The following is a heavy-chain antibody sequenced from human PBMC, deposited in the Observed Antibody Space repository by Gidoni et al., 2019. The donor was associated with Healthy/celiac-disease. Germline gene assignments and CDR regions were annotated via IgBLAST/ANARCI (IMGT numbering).Heavy chain of an antibody. D-gene: IGHD3-10*01. V-gene: IGHV3-30-3*01. J-gene: IGHJ6*02. Sequence: QVQLVESGGGVVQPGRSLRLSCAAPGFPFSSYAMHWVRQAPGKGLEWVAVISYDGSNKYYADPVKGRFTISRDNSKNTLYLQMNSLRAEDTAVYYCARGYGSGSLADYYYYGMDVWGQGTTVTVSS. CDR3: ARGYGSGSLADYYYYGMDV. CDR2: ISYDGSNK. CDR1: GFPFSSYA.